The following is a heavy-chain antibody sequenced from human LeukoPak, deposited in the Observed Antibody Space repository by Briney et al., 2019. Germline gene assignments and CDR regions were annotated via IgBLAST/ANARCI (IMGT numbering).Heavy chain of an antibody. V-gene: IGHV3-23*01. D-gene: IGHD3-10*01. CDR2: ISGSGGST. J-gene: IGHJ4*02. CDR1: GFTFSSYA. CDR3: AKNVLLWFGESSHFDY. Sequence: GGSLRLSCAASGFTFSSYAMSWVRQAPGKGLEWVSAISGSGGSTYYADSVKGRFTISRDNSKNTLYLQMNSLRAEDTAVYYCAKNVLLWFGESSHFDYWGQGTLVTVSS.